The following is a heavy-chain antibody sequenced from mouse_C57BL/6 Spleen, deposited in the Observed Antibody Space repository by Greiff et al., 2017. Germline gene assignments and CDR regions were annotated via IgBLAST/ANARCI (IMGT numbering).Heavy chain of an antibody. CDR2: INPNNGGT. Sequence: VQLQQSGPELVKPGASVKISCKASGYTFTDYYMNWVKQSHGKSLEWIGDINPNNGGTSYNEKFKGKATLTVDKSSSTAYMELRSLTSEDSAVXYCGRRRYGYYVAWFAYWGQGTLVTVSA. CDR3: GRRRYGYYVAWFAY. D-gene: IGHD2-3*01. V-gene: IGHV1-26*01. CDR1: GYTFTDYY. J-gene: IGHJ3*01.